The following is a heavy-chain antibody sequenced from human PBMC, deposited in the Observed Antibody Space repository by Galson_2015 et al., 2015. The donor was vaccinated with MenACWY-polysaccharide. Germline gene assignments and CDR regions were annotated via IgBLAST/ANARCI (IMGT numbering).Heavy chain of an antibody. CDR2: ISFDGNNK. CDR3: ASGRTDGYNPPGGVEDY. V-gene: IGHV3-30-3*01. D-gene: IGHD5-24*01. CDR1: GFTFNNYA. J-gene: IGHJ4*02. Sequence: SLRLSCAASGFTFNNYAMHWVRQAPGKGLEWVAVISFDGNNKYYADSVEGRFTISRDNSKNELYLQMNSLRTEDTAVYHCASGRTDGYNPPGGVEDYWGQGTLVTVSS.